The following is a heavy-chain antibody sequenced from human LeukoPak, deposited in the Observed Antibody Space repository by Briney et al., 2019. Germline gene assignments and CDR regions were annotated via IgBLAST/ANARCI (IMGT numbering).Heavy chain of an antibody. J-gene: IGHJ4*02. CDR2: ISSSSSYI. CDR3: ANEMATEEYYFDY. CDR1: GFTFSSYS. Sequence: PGGSLRLSCAASGFTFSSYSMNWVRQVPGKGLEWVSSISSSSSYIYYADSVKGRFTISRDNAKNSLYLQMNSLRAEDTAVYYCANEMATEEYYFDYWGQGTLVTVSS. D-gene: IGHD5-24*01. V-gene: IGHV3-21*01.